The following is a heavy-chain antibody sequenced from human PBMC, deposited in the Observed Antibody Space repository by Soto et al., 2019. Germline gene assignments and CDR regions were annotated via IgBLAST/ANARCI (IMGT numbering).Heavy chain of an antibody. CDR3: ARGLIWFGELSRNGYYFDY. Sequence: SETLSLTCTVSGGSISSYYWSWIRQPPGKGLEWIGYIYYSGSTNYNPSLKSRVTISVDTSKNQFSLKLSSVTAADTAVYYCARGLIWFGELSRNGYYFDYWGQGTLVTVSS. D-gene: IGHD3-10*01. CDR2: IYYSGST. J-gene: IGHJ4*02. CDR1: GGSISSYY. V-gene: IGHV4-59*01.